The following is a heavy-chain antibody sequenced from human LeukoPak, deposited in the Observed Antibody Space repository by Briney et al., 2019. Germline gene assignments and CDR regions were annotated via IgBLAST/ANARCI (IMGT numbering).Heavy chain of an antibody. CDR3: ARSRSSGWTYTAFDI. CDR1: GGSISSSSYY. D-gene: IGHD6-19*01. J-gene: IGHJ3*02. V-gene: IGHV4-39*07. Sequence: PSETLSLTCTVSGGSISSSSYYWGWIRQPPGKGLEWIGSSYYSGSTYYNPSLKSRVTISVDTSKNQFSLSLSSVTAADTAFYYCARSRSSGWTYTAFDIWGQGTMVTVSS. CDR2: SYYSGST.